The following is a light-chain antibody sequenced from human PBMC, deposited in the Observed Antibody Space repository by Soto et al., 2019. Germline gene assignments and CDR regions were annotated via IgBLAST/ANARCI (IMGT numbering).Light chain of an antibody. CDR1: QSVLHRPSNKNY. CDR2: WAS. Sequence: DIVMTQSPASLAVSLGERATINCKSSQSVLHRPSNKNYLAWYQLKPGQPPNLLLYWASTRESGVPDRFTGSGSGTDFTLTISSLQAEDVAVYYCQQYYSTLYTFGQGTKLEIK. V-gene: IGKV4-1*01. CDR3: QQYYSTLYT. J-gene: IGKJ2*01.